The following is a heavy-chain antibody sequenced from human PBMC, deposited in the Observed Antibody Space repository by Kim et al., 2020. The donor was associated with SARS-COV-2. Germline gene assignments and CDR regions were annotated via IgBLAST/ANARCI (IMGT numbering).Heavy chain of an antibody. J-gene: IGHJ4*02. CDR1: GGSIGTGGKF. Sequence: SETLSLTCSVFGGSIGTGGKFWTWIRQHPAKGLEWIGYISYSGNPHYRPSLRSRVSLSLQTSENQFSLTLTSGTAAYTAAYYCAKGQALDFWGQGILGTV. V-gene: IGHV4-31*03. CDR2: ISYSGNP. CDR3: AKGQALDF.